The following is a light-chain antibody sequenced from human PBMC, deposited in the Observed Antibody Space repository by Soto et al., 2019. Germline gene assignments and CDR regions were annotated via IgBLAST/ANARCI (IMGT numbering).Light chain of an antibody. CDR3: QQYDNLPPFT. V-gene: IGKV1-33*01. J-gene: IGKJ3*01. Sequence: DIQMTQSPSSLSASVGDRVTITCQASQDISNFLNWYQQKPGTAPKLLIYDASNLETGVPSRFSVSGSGTDFTFTISSLQPEDIATYYCQQYDNLPPFTFGPGTKVDIK. CDR2: DAS. CDR1: QDISNF.